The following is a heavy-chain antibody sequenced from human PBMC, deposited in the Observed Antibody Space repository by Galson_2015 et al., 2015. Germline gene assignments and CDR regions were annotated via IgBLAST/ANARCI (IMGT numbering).Heavy chain of an antibody. Sequence: SVKVSCKASGYTFTGYYMHWVRQAPGQGLEWMGWINPNSGGTNYAQKFQGWVTMTRDTSISTAYMELSRLRSDDTAVYYCARDLGGGFGHTPLEYYFDYWGQGTLVTVSS. J-gene: IGHJ4*02. CDR1: GYTFTGYY. CDR3: ARDLGGGFGHTPLEYYFDY. V-gene: IGHV1-2*04. D-gene: IGHD3-10*01. CDR2: INPNSGGT.